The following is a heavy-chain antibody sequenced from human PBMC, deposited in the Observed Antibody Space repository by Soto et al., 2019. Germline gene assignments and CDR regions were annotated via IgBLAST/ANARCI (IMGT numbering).Heavy chain of an antibody. Sequence: SETLSLTCTVSGGSISSYYWSWIRQPPGKGLEWIGYIYYSGSTNYNPSLKSRVTISVDTSKSQFSLKLSSVTAADTAVYYCARVSQQRTTRGWFDPWGQGTLVTVSS. J-gene: IGHJ5*02. CDR1: GGSISSYY. D-gene: IGHD6-13*01. V-gene: IGHV4-59*01. CDR3: ARVSQQRTTRGWFDP. CDR2: IYYSGST.